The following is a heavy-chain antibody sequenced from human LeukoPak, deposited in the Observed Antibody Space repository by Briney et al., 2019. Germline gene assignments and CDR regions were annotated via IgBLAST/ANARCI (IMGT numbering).Heavy chain of an antibody. D-gene: IGHD5-12*01. J-gene: IGHJ3*02. V-gene: IGHV3-21*01. CDR2: ISSSSGFI. CDR3: AKRGYSGSDAFDM. CDR1: GFPFSTYS. Sequence: PGGSLRLSCAASGFPFSTYSMNWVRQAPGKGLEWVSSISSSSGFIYYADSVKGRFTISRDNAKNSLYLQMNSLRAEDTALYYCAKRGYSGSDAFDMWGQGTMVTVSS.